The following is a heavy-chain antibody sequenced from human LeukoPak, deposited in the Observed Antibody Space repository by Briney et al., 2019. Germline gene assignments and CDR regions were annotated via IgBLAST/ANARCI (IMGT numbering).Heavy chain of an antibody. CDR1: GFTFSSYS. CDR2: ISSSSSYI. D-gene: IGHD2-21*01. V-gene: IGHV3-21*01. J-gene: IGHJ4*02. Sequence: GGSLRLSCAASGFTFSSYSMNWVRQAPGKGLEWVSSISSSSSYIYYADSVKGRFTISRDNAKNSLYLQMNSLRAEDTAVYYCARVDRVLWWPSDYWGQGTLVTVSS. CDR3: ARVDRVLWWPSDY.